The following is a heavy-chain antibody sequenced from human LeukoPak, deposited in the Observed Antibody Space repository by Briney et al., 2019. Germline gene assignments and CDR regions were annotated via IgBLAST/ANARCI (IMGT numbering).Heavy chain of an antibody. Sequence: GRSLRLSCAASGSTFSSYGMHWVRQAPGKGLEWVAVIWYDGSNKYYADSVKGRFTISRDNSKNTLYLQMNSLRAEDTAVYYCARGREYCSSTSCRDAFDIWGLGTMVTVSS. CDR3: ARGREYCSSTSCRDAFDI. CDR1: GSTFSSYG. V-gene: IGHV3-33*01. CDR2: IWYDGSNK. D-gene: IGHD2-2*01. J-gene: IGHJ3*02.